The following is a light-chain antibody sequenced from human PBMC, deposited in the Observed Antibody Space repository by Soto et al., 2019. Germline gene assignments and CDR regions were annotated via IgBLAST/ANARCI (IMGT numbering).Light chain of an antibody. CDR1: QSISSY. CDR3: QQSYSTPRT. V-gene: IGKV1-39*01. J-gene: IGKJ1*01. Sequence: DIPMTQSPSSLSASVGDRVTITCRASQSISSYLNWYQQKPGKAPKLLIYAASSLQSGVPSRFSGSGSGTDFTLTISSLQPEDFATYYCQQSYSTPRTFRQGTKGEIK. CDR2: AAS.